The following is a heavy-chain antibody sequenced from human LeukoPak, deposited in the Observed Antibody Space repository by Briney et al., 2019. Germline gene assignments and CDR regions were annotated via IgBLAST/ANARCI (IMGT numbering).Heavy chain of an antibody. J-gene: IGHJ4*02. CDR1: GFTFSSYA. CDR3: ARARIAAPLLDY. Sequence: PGGSLRLPCAASGFTFSSYAMYWVRQAPGKGLEWVSGISGSGGGTYYADSEKGRFTISRDNSKNTVYLQMNSLRAEDTAVYFCARARIAAPLLDYWGQGSLVTVSS. D-gene: IGHD6-13*01. CDR2: ISGSGGGT. V-gene: IGHV3-23*01.